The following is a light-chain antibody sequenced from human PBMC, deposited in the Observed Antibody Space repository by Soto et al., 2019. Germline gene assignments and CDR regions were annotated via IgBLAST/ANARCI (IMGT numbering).Light chain of an antibody. CDR1: SSDVGGYNY. CDR2: DVS. V-gene: IGLV2-14*01. CDR3: SSHTSTSTLV. J-gene: IGLJ3*02. Sequence: QSALTQPASVSGSPGQSITISCAGTSSDVGGYNYVSWYQQHPGKAPKLMIYDVSDRPSGVSNRFSGSKSGNTASLTISGLQAEDEDDYYCSSHTSTSTLVFGGGTKLTVL.